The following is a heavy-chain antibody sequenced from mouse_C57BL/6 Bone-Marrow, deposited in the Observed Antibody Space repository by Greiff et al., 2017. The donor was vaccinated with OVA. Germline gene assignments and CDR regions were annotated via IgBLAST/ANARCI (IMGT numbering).Heavy chain of an antibody. V-gene: IGHV5-17*01. J-gene: IGHJ1*03. CDR1: GFTFSDYG. CDR3: ARINYWYFDV. CDR2: ISSGSSTI. Sequence: EVMLVESGGGLVKPGGSLKLSCAASGFTFSDYGMHWVRQAPEQGLEWVAYISSGSSTIYYADTVKGRFTMSRDNAKNTLFLQMTSLRSEDTAMYYCARINYWYFDVWGTGTTVTVSS.